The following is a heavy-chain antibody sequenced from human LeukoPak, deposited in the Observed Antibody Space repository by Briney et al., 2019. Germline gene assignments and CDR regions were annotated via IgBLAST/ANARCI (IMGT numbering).Heavy chain of an antibody. D-gene: IGHD3-3*01. CDR2: INPNSGGT. CDR3: ARDGASDYLSDY. CDR1: GYTLIGYY. V-gene: IGHV1-2*02. J-gene: IGHJ4*02. Sequence: GASVKVSCKASGYTLIGYYMHWVRQAPGQGLEWMGWINPNSGGTNYAQKFQGRVTMTRDTSISTAYMELSRLGSDDTAVYYCARDGASDYLSDYWGQGTLVTVSS.